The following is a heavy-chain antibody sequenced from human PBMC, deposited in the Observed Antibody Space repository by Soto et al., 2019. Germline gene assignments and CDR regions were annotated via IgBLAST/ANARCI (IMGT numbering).Heavy chain of an antibody. CDR3: ARDSAIAARAFDI. D-gene: IGHD6-6*01. J-gene: IGHJ3*02. CDR2: IYYSGST. CDR1: GGSISSGGYH. V-gene: IGHV4-31*03. Sequence: TLSLTCTVPGGSISSGGYHWNWIRQHPGKGLEWIGSIYYSGSTYYNPSLKSRVTISVDTSKNQFSLKLSSVTAADTAVYYCARDSAIAARAFDIWRQGTMVTVSS.